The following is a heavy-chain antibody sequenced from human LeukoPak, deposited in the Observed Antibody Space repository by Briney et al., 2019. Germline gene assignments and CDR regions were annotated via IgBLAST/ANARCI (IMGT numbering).Heavy chain of an antibody. J-gene: IGHJ4*02. CDR2: IYSGGST. CDR1: GFTVSSNY. Sequence: GGSLRPSCAASGFTVSSNYMSWVRQAPGKGLEWVSVIYSGGSTYYADSVKGRFTISRDNSKNTLYLQMNSLRAEDTAVYYCARGSRSSGWFDYWGQGTLVTVSS. CDR3: ARGSRSSGWFDY. V-gene: IGHV3-53*01. D-gene: IGHD6-19*01.